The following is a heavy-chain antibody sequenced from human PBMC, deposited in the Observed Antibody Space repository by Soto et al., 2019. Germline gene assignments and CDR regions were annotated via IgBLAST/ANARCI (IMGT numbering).Heavy chain of an antibody. D-gene: IGHD3-22*01. V-gene: IGHV3-13*05. J-gene: IGHJ6*04. CDR1: GFILSGYD. CDR3: ARAGYDSSGYYLCAMDV. Sequence: EEQLVESGGGLVQPGGSLRLSCVASGFILSGYDMHWVRQATGEGLEWVSAIGTAGDPYYSGSVKGRFTISRGNAENSVDLVWNSLRDGDTDVYYCARAGYDSSGYYLCAMDVWGMGSAVSFSS. CDR2: IGTAGDP.